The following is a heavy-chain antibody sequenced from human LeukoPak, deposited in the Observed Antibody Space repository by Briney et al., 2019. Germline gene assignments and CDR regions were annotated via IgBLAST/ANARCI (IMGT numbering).Heavy chain of an antibody. Sequence: GRSLRLSCTASGFTFSSYSMNWVRQAPGKGLEWVSYISSSSSTIYYADSVKGRFTISRDNAKNSLYLQMNSLRAEDTAVYYCARDGVVPAPTLLDYWGQGTLVTVSS. V-gene: IGHV3-48*04. CDR1: GFTFSSYS. J-gene: IGHJ4*02. CDR2: ISSSSSTI. CDR3: ARDGVVPAPTLLDY. D-gene: IGHD2-2*01.